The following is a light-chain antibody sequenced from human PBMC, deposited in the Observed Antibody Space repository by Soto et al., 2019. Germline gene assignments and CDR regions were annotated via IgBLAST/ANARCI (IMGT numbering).Light chain of an antibody. V-gene: IGKV3-20*01. J-gene: IGKJ3*01. CDR1: QSVSSNY. CDR3: QQYGSSPLT. Sequence: EIVLTQSPGTLSLSPGERAALSCRASQSVSSNYLTWYQQKPGQAPRLLIYGASSRATGIPDRFSGSGSGTDFTLTISRLEPEDFAVYYCQQYGSSPLTFGPGTKLDI. CDR2: GAS.